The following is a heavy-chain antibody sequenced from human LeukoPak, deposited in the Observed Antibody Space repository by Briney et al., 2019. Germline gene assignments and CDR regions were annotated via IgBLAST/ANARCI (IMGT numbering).Heavy chain of an antibody. CDR1: GYTFTSYD. D-gene: IGHD6-19*01. CDR2: MNPNSGST. V-gene: IGHV1-8*01. Sequence: ASVKVSCKASGYTFTSYDINWVRQATGQGLEWMGWMNPNSGSTGYAQKFQGRVTMTRNTSISTAYMELSSLRSEDTAVYYCARVVGAVAAYYYYGMDVWGQGTTVTVSS. CDR3: ARVVGAVAAYYYYGMDV. J-gene: IGHJ6*02.